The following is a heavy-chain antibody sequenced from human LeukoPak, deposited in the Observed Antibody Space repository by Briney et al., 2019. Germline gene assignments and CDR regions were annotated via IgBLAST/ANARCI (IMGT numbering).Heavy chain of an antibody. J-gene: IGHJ5*02. CDR1: GGSISSYY. V-gene: IGHV4-59*12. CDR3: ARDRGSSWQNWFDP. Sequence: SETLSLTCTVSGGSISSYYWSWIRLPPGKGLEWIGYLSKSGNTNYSPSLKSRVTIFGDTSKNQFSLKLSSVTAADTAVYYCARDRGSSWQNWFDPWGQGTLVTVSS. D-gene: IGHD6-13*01. CDR2: LSKSGNT.